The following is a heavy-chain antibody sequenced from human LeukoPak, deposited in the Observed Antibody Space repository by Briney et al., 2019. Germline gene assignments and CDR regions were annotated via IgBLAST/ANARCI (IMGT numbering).Heavy chain of an antibody. J-gene: IGHJ6*02. D-gene: IGHD6-19*01. V-gene: IGHV4-59*08. Sequence: SETLSLTCTVSGGSISSYYWSWIRQPPGKGLEWIGYIYYSGSTNYNPSLKSRVTISVDTSKNQFSLKLSSVTAADTAVYYCARGIRESIAVAPYYYYGMDVWGQGTTVTVSS. CDR3: ARGIRESIAVAPYYYYGMDV. CDR2: IYYSGST. CDR1: GGSISSYY.